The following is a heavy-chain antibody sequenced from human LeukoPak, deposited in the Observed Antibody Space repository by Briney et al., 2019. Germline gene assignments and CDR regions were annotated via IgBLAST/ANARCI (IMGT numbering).Heavy chain of an antibody. J-gene: IGHJ4*01. D-gene: IGHD4-23*01. CDR3: ARGFDSRNSGFPQNDY. V-gene: IGHV4-34*01. Sequence: PSETLSLTCAVYAGSFSVYYWSWIRQPPGNGLEWIGEINHSGSTNYTPSLKSRVTISVDTSKNQFSLKLSSVTAADTAVYYCARGFDSRNSGFPQNDYWGQGTLVTVSS. CDR2: INHSGST. CDR1: AGSFSVYY.